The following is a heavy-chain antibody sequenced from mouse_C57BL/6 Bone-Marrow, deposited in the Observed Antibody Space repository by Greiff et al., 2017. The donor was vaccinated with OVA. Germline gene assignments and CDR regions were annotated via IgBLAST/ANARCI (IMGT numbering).Heavy chain of an antibody. D-gene: IGHD2-1*01. V-gene: IGHV1-64*01. Sequence: QVQLQQPGAELVKPGASVKLSCKASGYTFTSYWMHWVKQRPGHGLEWIGMIHPNSGSTNYNEKFKSKATLTVDKSSSTAYMQLSSLTSEDSAVYYCARKGNRGGIYAMDYWGQGTSVTVSS. CDR3: ARKGNRGGIYAMDY. J-gene: IGHJ4*01. CDR1: GYTFTSYW. CDR2: IHPNSGST.